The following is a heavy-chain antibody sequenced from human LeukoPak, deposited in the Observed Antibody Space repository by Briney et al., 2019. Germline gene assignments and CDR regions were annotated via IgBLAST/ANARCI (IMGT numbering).Heavy chain of an antibody. CDR3: ARFRHIDGMDV. CDR1: GFTFSSYS. D-gene: IGHD2-21*01. V-gene: IGHV3-21*01. Sequence: GGSLRLSCAASGFTFSSYSMNWVRQAPGKGLEWVSSISSSSSYIYYADSVKGRFTISRDNAKNSLYLQMNSLRAGDTAVYYCARFRHIDGMDVWGQGTTVTVSS. J-gene: IGHJ6*02. CDR2: ISSSSSYI.